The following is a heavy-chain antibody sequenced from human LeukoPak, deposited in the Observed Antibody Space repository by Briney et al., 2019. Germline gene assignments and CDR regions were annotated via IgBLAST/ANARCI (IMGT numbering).Heavy chain of an antibody. CDR3: ARSPLYYDSSGYYARLDY. CDR2: INPNSGGT. V-gene: IGHV1-2*02. CDR1: GYTFTGYY. D-gene: IGHD3-22*01. J-gene: IGHJ4*02. Sequence: GASVKVSCKASGYTFTGYYMHWVRQAPGQGLEWMGWINPNSGGTNYAQKFQGRVTVTRDTSISTAYMKLSALRSDDTAVYYCARSPLYYDSSGYYARLDYWGQGTLVTVSS.